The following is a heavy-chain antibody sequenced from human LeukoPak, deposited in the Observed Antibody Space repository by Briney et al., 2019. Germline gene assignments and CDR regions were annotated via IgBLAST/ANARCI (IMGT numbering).Heavy chain of an antibody. CDR2: IYSSETT. V-gene: IGHV4-4*08. Sequence: SETLSLTCTVCGGSISSYYWSWIRQPPGKGLEWIGYIYSSETTNYKPSLKSRVTISADTSKNQFSLKLTSVTAADTAIYYCARRNDFDIWGQGTMVTVSS. CDR1: GGSISSYY. J-gene: IGHJ3*02. CDR3: ARRNDFDI.